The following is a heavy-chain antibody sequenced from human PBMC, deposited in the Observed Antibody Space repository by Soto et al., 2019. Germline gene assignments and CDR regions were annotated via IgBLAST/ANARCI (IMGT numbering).Heavy chain of an antibody. J-gene: IGHJ4*02. Sequence: QVQLQESGPGLVKPSQTLSLTCTVSGGSISSGDYYWSWIRQPPGKGLEWIGYIYYSGSTYYNPSLKSRVTISVDTSKNHFSLKLSSVTAADTAVYYWARWGGDGYASGEFDYWGQGTLVTVSS. CDR2: IYYSGST. CDR1: GGSISSGDYY. D-gene: IGHD5-12*01. CDR3: ARWGGDGYASGEFDY. V-gene: IGHV4-30-4*01.